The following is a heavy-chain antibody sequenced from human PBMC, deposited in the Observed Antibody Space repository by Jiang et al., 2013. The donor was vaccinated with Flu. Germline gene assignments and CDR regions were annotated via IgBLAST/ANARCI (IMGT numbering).Heavy chain of an antibody. D-gene: IGHD6-13*01. CDR2: IYYSGST. J-gene: IGHJ4*02. V-gene: IGHV4-59*01. CDR1: GGSISGYY. CDR3: ARGRPHSTSYYFDY. Sequence: LLKPSETLSLTCTVSGGSISGYYWNWIRQPPGKGLEWVGYIYYSGSTNYNPSLKSRVTISVDTSKNQFSLKLSSVTAADTAVYYCARGRPHSTSYYFDYWGQGTLVTVSS.